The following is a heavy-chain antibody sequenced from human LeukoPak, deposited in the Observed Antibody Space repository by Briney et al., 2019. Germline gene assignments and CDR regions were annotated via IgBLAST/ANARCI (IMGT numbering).Heavy chain of an antibody. V-gene: IGHV1-69*05. CDR3: ARLGVAGDPSSAEYFQH. Sequence: GASVKVSCKASGGTFSSYAISWVRQAPGQGLEWMGGIIPIFGTANCAQKFQGRVTMTTDTSTSTAYMELRSLRSDDTAVYYCARLGVAGDPSSAEYFQHWGQGTLLTVSS. CDR1: GGTFSSYA. CDR2: IIPIFGTA. D-gene: IGHD6-19*01. J-gene: IGHJ1*01.